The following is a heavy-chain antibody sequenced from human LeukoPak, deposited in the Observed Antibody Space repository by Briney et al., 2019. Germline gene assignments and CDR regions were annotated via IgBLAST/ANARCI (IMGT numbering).Heavy chain of an antibody. J-gene: IGHJ4*02. D-gene: IGHD4/OR15-4a*01. CDR1: GFTFSGSG. Sequence: GGSLRLSCAASGFTFSGSGMHWVCQASGKGLEWVGRIRSRANNYGTAYAASVKGRFTISRDDSKNTAYLQMNSLKTEDTAVYYCSRQPPDYGGSDHWGQGTLVTVSS. V-gene: IGHV3-73*01. CDR2: IRSRANNYGT. CDR3: SRQPPDYGGSDH.